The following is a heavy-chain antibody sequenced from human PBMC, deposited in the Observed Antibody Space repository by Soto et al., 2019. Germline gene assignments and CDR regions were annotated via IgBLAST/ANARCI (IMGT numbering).Heavy chain of an antibody. CDR2: MNPGSGDT. CDR1: GYSFTNND. V-gene: IGHV1-8*01. D-gene: IGHD3-22*01. CDR3: ARMSVTMRNWFDP. Sequence: ASVKVSCKASGYSFTNNDVSWVRQATGQGLEWMGWMNPGSGDTGYAQKFQGRVTMTRDISIATAYMELSSLRSDDTAVYYCARMSVTMRNWFDPWGQGTLVTVS. J-gene: IGHJ5*02.